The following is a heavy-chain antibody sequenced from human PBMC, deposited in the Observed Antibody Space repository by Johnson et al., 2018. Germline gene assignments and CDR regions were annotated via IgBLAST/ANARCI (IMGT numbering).Heavy chain of an antibody. CDR3: AGQYYGDYGRSMDV. V-gene: IGHV1-69*01. D-gene: IGHD4-17*01. CDR2: IIPIFGTA. CDR1: GGTFSSYA. J-gene: IGHJ6*03. Sequence: VQLVESGAEVKKPGSSVKVSCKASGGTFSSYAISWVRQAPGQGLEWMGGIIPIFGTANYAQKFQGRVTLTADESTSTAYMELSSLRSEDTAMYYCAGQYYGDYGRSMDVWGKGTTVTVSS.